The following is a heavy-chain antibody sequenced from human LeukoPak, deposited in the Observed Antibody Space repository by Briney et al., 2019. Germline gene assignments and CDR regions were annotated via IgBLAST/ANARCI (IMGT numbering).Heavy chain of an antibody. J-gene: IGHJ6*03. D-gene: IGHD3-3*01. Sequence: SQTLSLTCTGPRGSIISGSYYWTWIRQPAGKGLECLGRIYTSGSTNYNPSLKSRVTISVDTSKNQFSLKLSSVTAADTAVYYCARELRFLSGYYYYYYYMDVWGKGTTVTVSS. V-gene: IGHV4-61*02. CDR2: IYTSGST. CDR1: RGSIISGSYY. CDR3: ARELRFLSGYYYYYYYMDV.